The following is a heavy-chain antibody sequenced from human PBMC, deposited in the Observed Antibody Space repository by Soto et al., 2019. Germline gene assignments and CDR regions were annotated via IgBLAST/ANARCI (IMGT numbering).Heavy chain of an antibody. V-gene: IGHV4-39*01. Sequence: SETLSLTCTVSGGSISSSSYYWGWIRQPPGKGLEWIGSIYYSGSTYYNPSLKSRVTISVDTSKNQFSLKLSSVTAADTAVYYCARPRVAAAGMSWLDPWGQGTLVTVSS. CDR1: GGSISSSSYY. D-gene: IGHD6-13*01. CDR3: ARPRVAAAGMSWLDP. CDR2: IYYSGST. J-gene: IGHJ5*02.